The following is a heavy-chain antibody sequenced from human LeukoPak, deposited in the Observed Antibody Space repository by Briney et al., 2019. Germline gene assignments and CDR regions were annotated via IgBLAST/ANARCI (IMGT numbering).Heavy chain of an antibody. CDR3: ARLGQWLVPFDY. CDR2: IYTSGST. V-gene: IGHV4-4*07. J-gene: IGHJ4*02. CDR1: GGSISSYY. D-gene: IGHD6-19*01. Sequence: SETLSLTCTVSGGSISSYYWSWIRQPAGKGLEWIGRIYTSGSTNYNPSLKSRVTMSVDTTKNQFSLKLSSVTAADTAVYYCARLGQWLVPFDYWGQGTLVTVSS.